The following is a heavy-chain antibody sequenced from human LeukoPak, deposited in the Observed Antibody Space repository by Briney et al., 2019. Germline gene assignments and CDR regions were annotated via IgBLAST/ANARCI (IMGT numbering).Heavy chain of an antibody. CDR3: ARSSRWIQLWLYFDY. J-gene: IGHJ4*02. D-gene: IGHD5-18*01. CDR1: GYTFTGYY. CDR2: INPNSGGT. V-gene: IGHV1-2*02. Sequence: ASVKVSCKASGYTFTGYYMHWVRQAPGQGLEWMGWINPNSGGTNYAQKFQGRVTMTRDTSISTAYMELSRLRSDDTAVYYCARSSRWIQLWLYFDYWGQGTLVTVSS.